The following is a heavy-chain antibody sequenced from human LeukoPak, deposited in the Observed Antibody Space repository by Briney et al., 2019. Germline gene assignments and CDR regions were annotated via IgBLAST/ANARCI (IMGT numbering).Heavy chain of an antibody. CDR2: ITGSGDAT. D-gene: IGHD5/OR15-5a*01. CDR1: GFTFTSA. CDR3: AKGVSQPKYYFEY. V-gene: IGHV3-23*01. Sequence: GGSLRLSCAASGFTFTSAMRWVRQAPGKGLEWVSSITGSGDATFYAESVRGWFTISRDNSKNTLYLEMNSLRAEDTAVYYCAKGVSQPKYYFEYWGRGTLVTVSS. J-gene: IGHJ4*02.